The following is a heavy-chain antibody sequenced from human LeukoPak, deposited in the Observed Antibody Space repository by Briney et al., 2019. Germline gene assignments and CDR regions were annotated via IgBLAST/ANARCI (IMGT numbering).Heavy chain of an antibody. J-gene: IGHJ4*02. CDR1: GYSISSGYY. V-gene: IGHV4-38-2*02. Sequence: SETLSLTCTVSGYSISSGYYWGWIRQPPGKGLEWIGSGSTYYNPSLKSRVTISVDTSKNQFSLKLSSVTAADTAVYYCASRSPGSSSSFNYWGQGTLVTVSS. CDR2: SGST. D-gene: IGHD6-6*01. CDR3: ASRSPGSSSSFNY.